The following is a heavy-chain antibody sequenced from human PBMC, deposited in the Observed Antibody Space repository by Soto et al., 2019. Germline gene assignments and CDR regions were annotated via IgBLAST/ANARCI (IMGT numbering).Heavy chain of an antibody. Sequence: GSGPTLVNPTHTLTLTCTFSGFSLSTSGVGVGWIRQPPGKALDWLALIYWDDDKRYSPSLKSRLTITKDTSKNQVVLTMTNMDPLDTPTYYCAHRYSSSRYVLDASVIWCQRIMISISS. CDR2: IYWDDDK. CDR3: AHRYSSSRYVLDASVI. J-gene: IGHJ3*02. D-gene: IGHD6-13*01. CDR1: GFSLSTSGVG. V-gene: IGHV2-5*02.